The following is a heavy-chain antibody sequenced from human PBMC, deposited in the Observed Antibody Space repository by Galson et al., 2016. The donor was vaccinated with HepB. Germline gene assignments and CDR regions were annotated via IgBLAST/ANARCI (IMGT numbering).Heavy chain of an antibody. CDR1: GFTFNAYA. CDR3: AQRRLGLGNFYFDY. J-gene: IGHJ4*02. Sequence: SLRLSCAASGFTFNAYAMSWVRRSPGKGLEWVSAITSSGVGTFYTDSVKGRFTISRDNSKNTLYLQMNSLRVEDTATYFCAQRRLGLGNFYFDYWGQGTLVTVSS. CDR2: ITSSGVGT. D-gene: IGHD3-16*01. V-gene: IGHV3-23*01.